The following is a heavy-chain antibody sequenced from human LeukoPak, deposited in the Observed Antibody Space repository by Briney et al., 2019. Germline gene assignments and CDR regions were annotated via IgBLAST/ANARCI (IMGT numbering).Heavy chain of an antibody. V-gene: IGHV3-23*01. CDR3: ASRLYGSGSSN. D-gene: IGHD3-10*01. CDR2: ITGSGGRT. Sequence: PGGSLRLSCAASGFTFSTYAMSWVRQAPGKGLEWVSAITGSGGRTHYADSVKGRFTISRDNSKNTLYLQMNSLRAEDTAVYYCASRLYGSGSSNWGQGTLVTVSS. J-gene: IGHJ4*02. CDR1: GFTFSTYA.